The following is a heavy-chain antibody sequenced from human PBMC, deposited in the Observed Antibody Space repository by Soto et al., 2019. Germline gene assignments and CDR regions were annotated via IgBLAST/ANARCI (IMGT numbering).Heavy chain of an antibody. CDR2: IIPIFGTA. V-gene: IGHV1-69*13. D-gene: IGHD6-6*01. J-gene: IGHJ6*02. CDR1: GYTFTSYH. Sequence: ASVKVSCKASGYTFTSYHISWVRQAPGQGLEWMGGIIPIFGTANYAQKFQGRVTITADESTSTAYMELSSLRSEDTAVYYCARLYSSSGIYYYYGMDVWGQGTTVTVSS. CDR3: ARLYSSSGIYYYYGMDV.